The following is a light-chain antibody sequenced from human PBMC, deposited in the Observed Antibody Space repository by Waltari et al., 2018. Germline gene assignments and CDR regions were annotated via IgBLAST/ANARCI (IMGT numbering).Light chain of an antibody. Sequence: DIVMTQSPESLAVSVGERPTINCKSSQSVLYDSNNRNYLAWYQQKPGQPPKLLISWASTRESGVPERFRGSGYGTDFTLTISGLQAEDVAVFYCQQYYTNPTCGHGTKLEIK. J-gene: IGKJ2*01. CDR2: WAS. V-gene: IGKV4-1*01. CDR1: QSVLYDSNNRNY. CDR3: QQYYTNPT.